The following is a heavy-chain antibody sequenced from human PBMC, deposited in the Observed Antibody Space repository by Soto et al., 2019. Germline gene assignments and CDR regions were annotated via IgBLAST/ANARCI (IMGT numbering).Heavy chain of an antibody. J-gene: IGHJ4*02. CDR2: IGSSSSYI. Sequence: LRLSCAASGFTFSSYSMNWVRQAPGKGLEWVSSIGSSSSYIYYADSVKGRFTISRDNAKNSLYLQMNSLRAEDTAVYYCARGTGPRILYRCLDYWGQGTLVAVSS. CDR1: GFTFSSYS. D-gene: IGHD1-26*01. CDR3: ARGTGPRILYRCLDY. V-gene: IGHV3-21*01.